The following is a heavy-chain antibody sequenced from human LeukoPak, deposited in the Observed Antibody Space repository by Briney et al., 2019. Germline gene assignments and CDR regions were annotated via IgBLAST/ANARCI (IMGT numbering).Heavy chain of an antibody. CDR2: INPSGGST. J-gene: IGHJ6*03. D-gene: IGHD3-3*01. V-gene: IGHV1-46*01. Sequence: ASVKVSCKASGYTFTSYYMHWVRQAPGQGLEWMGIINPSGGSTNYAQKFQGRVTMTRDTSTSTVYMELSSLRSEDTAVYYCARGTIFGVDYYYMDVWGKGTTVTVSS. CDR1: GYTFTSYY. CDR3: ARGTIFGVDYYYMDV.